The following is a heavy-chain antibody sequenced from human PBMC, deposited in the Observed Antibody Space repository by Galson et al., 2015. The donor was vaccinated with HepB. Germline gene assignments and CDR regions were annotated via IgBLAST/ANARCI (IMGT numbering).Heavy chain of an antibody. V-gene: IGHV5-10-1*01. CDR1: GYSFTSYW. Sequence: QSGAEVKKPGESLRISCKGSGYSFTSYWISWVHQMPGKGLEWMGRIDPSDSYTNYSPSFQGHVTISADKSISTAYLQWSSLKASDTAMYYCARPPYLFDISVENNWYFDLWGRGTLVTVSS. CDR3: ARPPYLFDISVENNWYFDL. CDR2: IDPSDSYT. D-gene: IGHD5/OR15-5a*01. J-gene: IGHJ2*01.